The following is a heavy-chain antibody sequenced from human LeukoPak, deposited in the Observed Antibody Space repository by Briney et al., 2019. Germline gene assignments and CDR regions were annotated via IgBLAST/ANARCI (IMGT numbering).Heavy chain of an antibody. CDR1: GFTFSSYG. CDR3: AKAGRYSSSWYLDY. V-gene: IGHV3-23*01. D-gene: IGHD6-13*01. CDR2: ISGSGGST. Sequence: GGTLRLSCAASGFTFSSYGMSWVRQAPGKGLEWVSAISGSGGSTYYADSVKGRFTISRDNSKSTLYLQMNSLRAEDTAVYYCAKAGRYSSSWYLDYWGQGTLVTVSS. J-gene: IGHJ4*02.